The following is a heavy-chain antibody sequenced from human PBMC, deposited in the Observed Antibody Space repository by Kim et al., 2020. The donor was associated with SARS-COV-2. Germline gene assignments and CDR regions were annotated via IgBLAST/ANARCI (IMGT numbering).Heavy chain of an antibody. CDR2: IYYSGST. D-gene: IGHD3-10*01. J-gene: IGHJ6*02. V-gene: IGHV4-61*01. CDR1: GGSVSSGSYY. Sequence: SETLSLTCTVSGGSVSSGSYYWSWIRQPPGKGLEWIGYIYYSGSTNYNPSLKSRVTISVDTSKNQFSLKLSSVTAADTAVYYCARDASCGLTIWFGELLGDYYGMDACGQGTPVTVSS. CDR3: ARDASCGLTIWFGELLGDYYGMDA.